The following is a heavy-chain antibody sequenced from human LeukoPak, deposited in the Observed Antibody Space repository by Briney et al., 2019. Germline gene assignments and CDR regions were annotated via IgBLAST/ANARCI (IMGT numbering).Heavy chain of an antibody. CDR2: MNPNSGNT. J-gene: IGHJ5*02. CDR1: GGTFSSYA. Sequence: GASVKVSCKASGGTFSSYAINWVRQATGQGLEWMGWMNPNSGNTGYAQRFQGRVTMTRNTSISTAYMELSSLRSEDTAVYYCARGVAAAEGDWFDPWGQGTLVTVSS. CDR3: ARGVAAAEGDWFDP. D-gene: IGHD6-13*01. V-gene: IGHV1-8*02.